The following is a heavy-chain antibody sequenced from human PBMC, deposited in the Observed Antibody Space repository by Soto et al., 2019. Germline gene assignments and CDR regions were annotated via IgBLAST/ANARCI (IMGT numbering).Heavy chain of an antibody. J-gene: IGHJ6*02. CDR2: ISGSGGST. CDR3: AKTGSGSYYVGDYYYGMDV. CDR1: GFTFSSYA. D-gene: IGHD3-10*01. Sequence: GGSLRLSCAASGFTFSSYAMSWVRQAPGKGLEWVSAISGSGGSTYYADSVKGRFTISRDNSKNTLYLQMNSLRAEDTAVYYCAKTGSGSYYVGDYYYGMDVWGQGTTVTVSS. V-gene: IGHV3-23*01.